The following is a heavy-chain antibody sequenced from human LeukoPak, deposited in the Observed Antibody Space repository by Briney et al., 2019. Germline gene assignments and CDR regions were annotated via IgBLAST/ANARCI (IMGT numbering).Heavy chain of an antibody. V-gene: IGHV1-2*02. D-gene: IGHD1-26*01. CDR3: ARVKWELLYY. J-gene: IGHJ4*02. CDR1: GYTFTNYY. CDR2: INPNSGGT. Sequence: GAAVKVSCKTSGYTFTNYYMHWVRQAPGQGLEWMGWINPNSGGTNYAQKFQGRVTMTRDTSISTAYMELSRLRSDDTAVYYCARVKWELLYYWGQGTLVTVSS.